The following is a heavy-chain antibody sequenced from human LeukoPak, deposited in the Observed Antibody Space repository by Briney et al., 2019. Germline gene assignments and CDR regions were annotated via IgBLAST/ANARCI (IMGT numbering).Heavy chain of an antibody. V-gene: IGHV4-61*01. Sequence: SETLSLTCTVSGGSVSSGSYYWSWIRQPPWKGLEWIGYIYYSGSTNYNPSLKSRVTISVDTSKNQFSLKLSSVTAADTAVYYCARVLTGFGEFKECWFDPWGQGTLVTVSS. J-gene: IGHJ5*02. CDR2: IYYSGST. CDR3: ARVLTGFGEFKECWFDP. D-gene: IGHD3-10*01. CDR1: GGSVSSGSYY.